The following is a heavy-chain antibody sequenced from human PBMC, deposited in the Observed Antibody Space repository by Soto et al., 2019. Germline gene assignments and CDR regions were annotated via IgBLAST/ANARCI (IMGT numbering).Heavy chain of an antibody. V-gene: IGHV1-69*01. D-gene: IGHD4-4*01. CDR2: LIPIFGTA. CDR3: AREGTVTTSYYYYYGMDV. Sequence: QVQLVQSGAEVKKPGSSVKVSCKASGGTFSSYAISWVRQAPGQGLEWMGGLIPIFGTANYAQKFQGRVTITADESTSTAYMELSSLRSEDTAVYYCAREGTVTTSYYYYYGMDVWGQGTTVTVSS. J-gene: IGHJ6*02. CDR1: GGTFSSYA.